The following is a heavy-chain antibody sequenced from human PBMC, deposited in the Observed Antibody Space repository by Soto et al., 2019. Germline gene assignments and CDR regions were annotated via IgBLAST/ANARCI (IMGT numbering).Heavy chain of an antibody. CDR2: INYNSGSV. CDR3: AKAISLRGWGYLVGEY. J-gene: IGHJ4*02. CDR1: GFTFDVYD. D-gene: IGHD2-15*01. V-gene: IGHV3-9*01. Sequence: EVRLVESGGGWVQPGRSLRLSCAASGFTFDVYDMHWVRQAPGKGLEWGSGINYNSGSVGYADSVKGRFTISRDNAKNTVHLQMNSLRAADRAVYYCAKAISLRGWGYLVGEYWGKGTLVTVSP.